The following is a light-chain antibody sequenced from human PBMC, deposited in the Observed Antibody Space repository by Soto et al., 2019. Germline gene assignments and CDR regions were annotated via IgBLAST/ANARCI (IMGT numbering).Light chain of an antibody. CDR1: SSDVGSYNL. Sequence: QSALTQPASVSGSPGQSITISCTGTSSDVGSYNLVSWHQQHPGKAPKLMIYEGSKRPSGVSNRFSGSKSGNTASLTISGLQAEDEADYYCCSYVGSSTSFGTGTKVTVL. CDR3: CSYVGSSTS. V-gene: IGLV2-23*01. CDR2: EGS. J-gene: IGLJ1*01.